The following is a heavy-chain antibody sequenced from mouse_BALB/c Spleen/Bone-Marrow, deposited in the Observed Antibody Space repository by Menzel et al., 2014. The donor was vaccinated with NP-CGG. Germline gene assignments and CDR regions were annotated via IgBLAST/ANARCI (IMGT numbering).Heavy chain of an antibody. J-gene: IGHJ3*01. CDR1: GFSLTSYG. CDR3: ASMITKAWFAY. CDR2: IWAGGST. D-gene: IGHD2-4*01. Sequence: VQLQESGPGLVSPSQSLSITCTVSGFSLTSYGVHWVRQPPGKGLGWLGVIWAGGSTNYNSALMSRLSISKDNSKSQVFLKMNSLQTDDTAMYYCASMITKAWFAYWGQGTLVTVSA. V-gene: IGHV2-9*02.